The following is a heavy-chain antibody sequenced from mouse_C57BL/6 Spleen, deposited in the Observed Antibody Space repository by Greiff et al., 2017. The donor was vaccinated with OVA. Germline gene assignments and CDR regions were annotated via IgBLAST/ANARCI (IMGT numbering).Heavy chain of an antibody. CDR2: IDTANGNT. CDR1: GFNIKNTY. CDR3: ARFYYGNYGGYAMDY. D-gene: IGHD2-1*01. Sequence: EVQLQQSVAELVRPGASVKLSCTASGFNIKNTYMHWVKQRPEQGLEWIGRIDTANGNTKYAPKFQGKATITADTSSNTAYLQLSSLTSEDTAIYYCARFYYGNYGGYAMDYWGQGTSVTVSS. V-gene: IGHV14-3*01. J-gene: IGHJ4*01.